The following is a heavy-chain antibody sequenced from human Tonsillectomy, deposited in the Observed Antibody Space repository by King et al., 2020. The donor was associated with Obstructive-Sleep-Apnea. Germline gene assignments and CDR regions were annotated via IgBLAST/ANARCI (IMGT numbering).Heavy chain of an antibody. Sequence: VQLVESGGGLVQPGGSLRLSCGASGFTFSTYWMHWVRQAPGKGLVWVSRINSDGSSTDYADSVKGRFTISRDNAKHTLYVQMNSLRADDTAVYYCARDGGYSSGGDAFDVWGQGTMVTVSS. J-gene: IGHJ3*01. D-gene: IGHD6-19*01. CDR1: GFTFSTYW. CDR3: ARDGGYSSGGDAFDV. CDR2: INSDGSST. V-gene: IGHV3-74*01.